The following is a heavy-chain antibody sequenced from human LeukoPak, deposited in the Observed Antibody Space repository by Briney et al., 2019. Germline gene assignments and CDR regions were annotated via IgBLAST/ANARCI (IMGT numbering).Heavy chain of an antibody. D-gene: IGHD1-26*01. Sequence: PGGSLRLSCATSGFTFSNYAMSWVRQAPGKGLEWVSAISGGGGTPYYADSLKGRFPISRDSSTNTLYLQMNSLRAEDTAVYYCAKKVGTTYYHFDYWGQGTLVTVSS. CDR2: ISGGGGTP. J-gene: IGHJ4*02. CDR3: AKKVGTTYYHFDY. CDR1: GFTFSNYA. V-gene: IGHV3-23*01.